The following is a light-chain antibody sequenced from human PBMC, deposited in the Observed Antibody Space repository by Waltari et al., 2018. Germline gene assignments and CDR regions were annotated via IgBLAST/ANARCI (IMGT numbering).Light chain of an antibody. Sequence: QSVLAQPPSSSGTSGPGVTISCSRSSSDIGGIGLSWYQQLPGTAPKLLIHTNDQRPSGVPDRFSASKSGTSASLAISGLQSEDEAHYFCAAWDDALNGRVFGGGTKVTVL. J-gene: IGLJ3*02. CDR1: SSDIGGIG. CDR2: TND. V-gene: IGLV1-44*01. CDR3: AAWDDALNGRV.